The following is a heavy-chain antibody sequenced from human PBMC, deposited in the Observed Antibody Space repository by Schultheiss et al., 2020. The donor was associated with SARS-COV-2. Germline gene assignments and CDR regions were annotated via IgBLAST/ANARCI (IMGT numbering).Heavy chain of an antibody. D-gene: IGHD3-3*01. CDR1: GFTFGEYP. J-gene: IGHJ6*03. V-gene: IGHV3-49*03. Sequence: GESLKISCITSGFTFGEYPMSWFRQAPGKGLEWVSYIRTKLYSETTDYAASVRGRFTISRDDYNSIAYLQMNSLTTEDTAVYYCARRFLDPYYYYYYMDVWGKGTTVTVSS. CDR3: ARRFLDPYYYYYYMDV. CDR2: IRTKLYSETT.